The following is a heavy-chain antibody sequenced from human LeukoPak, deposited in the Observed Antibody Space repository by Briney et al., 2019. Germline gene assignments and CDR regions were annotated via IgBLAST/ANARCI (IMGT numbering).Heavy chain of an antibody. CDR3: ARGQRAHVEYSSFMDV. Sequence: GGSLRLSCTVSGFTLSSYEMTWFRQAPGKGLEWVSSIGYGGADSHYADSVKGRFTISRDNAKNSLYLQMNSLRAEDTAVYHCARGQRAHVEYSSFMDVWGKGTTVTVSS. V-gene: IGHV3-21*01. D-gene: IGHD5-24*01. CDR2: IGYGGADS. CDR1: GFTLSSYE. J-gene: IGHJ6*03.